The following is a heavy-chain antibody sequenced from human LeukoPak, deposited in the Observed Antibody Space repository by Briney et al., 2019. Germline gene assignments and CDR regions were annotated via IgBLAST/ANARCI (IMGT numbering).Heavy chain of an antibody. CDR1: GGSISSYY. J-gene: IGHJ4*02. CDR2: IYYSGST. CDR3: ARFFIGGYCSSTSCYGLFDY. D-gene: IGHD2-2*01. V-gene: IGHV4-59*01. Sequence: PPETLSLTCTVSGGSISSYYWSWIRQPPGKGLEWIGYIYYSGSTNYNPSLKSRVTISVDTSKNQFSLKLSSVTAADTAVYYCARFFIGGYCSSTSCYGLFDYWGQGTLVTVSS.